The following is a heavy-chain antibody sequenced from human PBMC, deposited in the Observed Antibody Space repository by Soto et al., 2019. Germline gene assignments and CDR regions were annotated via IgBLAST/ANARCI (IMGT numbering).Heavy chain of an antibody. J-gene: IGHJ5*02. Sequence: PGESLKISCKVFGGPFTTYWIVWVRQKPGKGLEWMGAIYPADNDIRFNPSFQGRVTISADRSTSTAFLQWSSLKASDTATYYCDRKNSRGYFNWFDTWGQGTQVTVSS. CDR2: IYPADNDI. CDR3: DRKNSRGYFNWFDT. V-gene: IGHV5-51*01. D-gene: IGHD3-22*01. CDR1: GGPFTTYW.